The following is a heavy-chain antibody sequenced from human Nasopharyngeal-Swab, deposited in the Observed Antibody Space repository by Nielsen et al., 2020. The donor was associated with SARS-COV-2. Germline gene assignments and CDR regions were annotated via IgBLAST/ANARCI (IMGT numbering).Heavy chain of an antibody. CDR3: ARGPLADCGGDCSNPYYGDY. J-gene: IGHJ4*02. Sequence: ASVKVSCKASGYTFTIYYMHWVRQAPGQGLEWMGIINPSGGSTSYAQKFQGRVTMTRDTSTSTVYMELSSLRSEDTAVYYCARGPLADCGGDCSNPYYGDYGGQGTLVTVSS. V-gene: IGHV1-46*01. CDR2: INPSGGST. D-gene: IGHD2-21*02. CDR1: GYTFTIYY.